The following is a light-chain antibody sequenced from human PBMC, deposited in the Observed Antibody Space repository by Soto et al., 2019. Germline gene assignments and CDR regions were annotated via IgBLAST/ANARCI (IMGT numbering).Light chain of an antibody. CDR3: QQYGRSPGLFT. J-gene: IGKJ3*01. CDR1: QSVSNTY. CDR2: DAS. V-gene: IGKV3-20*01. Sequence: EIVLTQSPGTLSLSPGERATLSCRASQSVSNTYLAWYQQKPGQAPRLLIYDASSRATGVPDRFSGSGSGTVFTLSISRLEREDFAIYYCQQYGRSPGLFTFGPGTKVDIK.